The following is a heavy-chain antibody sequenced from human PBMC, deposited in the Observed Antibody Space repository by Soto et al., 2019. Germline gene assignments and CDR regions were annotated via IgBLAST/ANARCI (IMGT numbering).Heavy chain of an antibody. Sequence: TVKGWGKASGTTVSRYAIRWVRQAPGQGLEWMGGIIPIFGTANYAQKFQGRVTITADESTSTAYMELSSLRSEDTAVYYCARTRELPIVNWFDPWGQGTLVTVSS. CDR1: GTTVSRYA. J-gene: IGHJ5*02. V-gene: IGHV1-69*13. CDR3: ARTRELPIVNWFDP. D-gene: IGHD1-26*01. CDR2: IIPIFGTA.